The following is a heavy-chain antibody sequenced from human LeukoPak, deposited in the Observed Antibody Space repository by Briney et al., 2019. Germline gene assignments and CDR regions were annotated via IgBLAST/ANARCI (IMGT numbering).Heavy chain of an antibody. CDR1: GFTFSSYA. Sequence: GGSLRLSCAASGFTFSSYAMSWVRQAPGKGLEWVSSISGSGGSTYYAVSVKGRFTISRDNSKNTLYLQMNSLRPEDTAVYYCARDPASGWYYFDYWGQGTLVTVSS. J-gene: IGHJ4*02. CDR2: ISGSGGST. D-gene: IGHD6-19*01. CDR3: ARDPASGWYYFDY. V-gene: IGHV3-23*01.